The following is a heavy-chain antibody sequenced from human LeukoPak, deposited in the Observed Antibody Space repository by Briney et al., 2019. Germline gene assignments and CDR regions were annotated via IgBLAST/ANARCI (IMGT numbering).Heavy chain of an antibody. J-gene: IGHJ4*02. CDR2: ISSTSSTI. Sequence: GGSLRLSCAASGFTFSSYSMNWVRQAPGKGLEWVSSISSTSSTIYYADSVKGRFTISRDNAKNSLYLQMNSLRAEDTAVYYCARVKYYDSSGYYGTFDDWGQGTLVTVSS. CDR1: GFTFSSYS. D-gene: IGHD3-22*01. V-gene: IGHV3-21*01. CDR3: ARVKYYDSSGYYGTFDD.